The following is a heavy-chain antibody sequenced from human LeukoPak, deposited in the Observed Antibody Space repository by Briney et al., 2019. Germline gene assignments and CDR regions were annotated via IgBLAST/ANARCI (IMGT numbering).Heavy chain of an antibody. CDR1: GFTFRNFW. V-gene: IGHV3-7*01. J-gene: IGHJ4*02. CDR3: ARDGDGLIFPTDS. CDR2: MNEEASRI. D-gene: IGHD2-21*01. Sequence: GGSLRLSCAASGFTFRNFWISWVRQAPGKGLDWVANMNEEASRIYYLDSVKGRFTISRDNAKNSLFLQMNSLRAEDTAVYYCARDGDGLIFPTDSRGQGTLVTVSS.